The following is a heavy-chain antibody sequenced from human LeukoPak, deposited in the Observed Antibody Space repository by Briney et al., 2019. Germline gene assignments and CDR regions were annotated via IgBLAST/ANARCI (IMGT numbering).Heavy chain of an antibody. Sequence: GGSLRLSCAASEFSVGSNYMTWVHQAPGKGLEWVSLIYSGGSTYYADSVKGRFTISRDNAKNSLYLQMNSLRAEDTAVYYCARDNSSLYYDFWSGYGGFDYWGQGTLVTVSS. CDR1: EFSVGSNY. D-gene: IGHD3-3*01. V-gene: IGHV3-66*01. J-gene: IGHJ4*02. CDR3: ARDNSSLYYDFWSGYGGFDY. CDR2: IYSGGST.